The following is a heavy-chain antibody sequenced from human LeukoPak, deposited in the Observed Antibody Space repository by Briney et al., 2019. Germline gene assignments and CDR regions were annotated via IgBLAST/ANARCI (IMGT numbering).Heavy chain of an antibody. CDR3: AKGEVGATGGYYFDY. CDR1: GFTFSSYA. V-gene: IGHV3-23*01. D-gene: IGHD1-26*01. J-gene: IGHJ4*02. Sequence: GGSLRLSCAAPGFTFSSYAMSWVRQAPGKGLEWVSAISGSGGSTYYADSVKGRFTISRDNSKNTLYLQMNSLRAEDTAVYYCAKGEVGATGGYYFDYWGQGTLVTVSS. CDR2: ISGSGGST.